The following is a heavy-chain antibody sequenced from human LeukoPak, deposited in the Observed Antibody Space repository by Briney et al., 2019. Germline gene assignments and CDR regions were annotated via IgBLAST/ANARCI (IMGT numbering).Heavy chain of an antibody. J-gene: IGHJ4*02. V-gene: IGHV3-30*02. CDR1: GFIFDDYA. D-gene: IGHD4-11*01. CDR3: AKDSVRTIVTTPLDY. CDR2: IRYDGSNK. Sequence: PGGSLRLSCAASGFIFDDYAMHWVRQAPGKGLEWVAFIRYDGSNKYYADSVKGRFTISRDNSKNTLYLQMNSLRAEDTAVYYCAKDSVRTIVTTPLDYWGQGTLVTVSS.